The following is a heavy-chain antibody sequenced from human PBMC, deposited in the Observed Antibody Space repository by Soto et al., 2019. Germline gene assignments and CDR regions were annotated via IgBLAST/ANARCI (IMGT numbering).Heavy chain of an antibody. J-gene: IGHJ2*01. CDR2: INSFSGAT. CDR1: GYTFPHYG. V-gene: IGHV1-18*01. D-gene: IGHD2-15*01. CDR3: ARDLPSVGKYWYFDI. Sequence: QVQLVQSGAEVKKPGASVKVSCKASGYTFPHYGITWVRQAPGQGLEWMGWINSFSGATNYPQKLRVRLSMTTNTSTNTVDMELRNLKSDDAAVYYCARDLPSVGKYWYFDIWGRGTLVTVSS.